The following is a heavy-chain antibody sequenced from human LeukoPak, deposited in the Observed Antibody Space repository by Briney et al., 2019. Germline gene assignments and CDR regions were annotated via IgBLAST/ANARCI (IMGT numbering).Heavy chain of an antibody. V-gene: IGHV4-4*07. D-gene: IGHD1-26*01. CDR2: IYTSGST. CDR3: AREAYSGSFDY. Sequence: SETLSLTCTVSGGSISSYYWSWIRQPAGKGREGIGRIYTSGSTNYNPSLKRRGHMSVDTSKNQFSLKLSSVTAADTAVYHCAREAYSGSFDYWGQGTLVTVSS. CDR1: GGSISSYY. J-gene: IGHJ4*02.